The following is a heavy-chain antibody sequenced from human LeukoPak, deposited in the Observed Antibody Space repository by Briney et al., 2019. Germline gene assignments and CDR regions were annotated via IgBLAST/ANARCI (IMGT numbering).Heavy chain of an antibody. J-gene: IGHJ3*02. Sequence: GGSLRLSCAASGFTFSSYAMSWVRQAPGKGLEWVSAISGSGGSTYYADSVKGRFTISRDNSKNTLYLQMNSLRAEDTAVYYCAKDLRADTYYYDSTGEAFDIWGQGTMVTVSS. CDR1: GFTFSSYA. V-gene: IGHV3-23*01. CDR3: AKDLRADTYYYDSTGEAFDI. D-gene: IGHD3-22*01. CDR2: ISGSGGST.